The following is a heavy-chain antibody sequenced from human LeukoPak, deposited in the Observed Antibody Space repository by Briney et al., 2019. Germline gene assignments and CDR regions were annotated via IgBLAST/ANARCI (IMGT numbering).Heavy chain of an antibody. CDR1: GASISSGDYS. CDR3: AGDFGSGSYRFDY. D-gene: IGHD3-10*01. J-gene: IGHJ4*02. Sequence: PSETLSLTCAVSGASISSGDYSWSWIRQPPGKGLEWIGYIYHRGSTTYNPSLKSRLTISLDRSKNQFSLKLSSVTAADTAVYYCAGDFGSGSYRFDYWGQGTLVTVSS. CDR2: IYHRGST. V-gene: IGHV4-30-2*01.